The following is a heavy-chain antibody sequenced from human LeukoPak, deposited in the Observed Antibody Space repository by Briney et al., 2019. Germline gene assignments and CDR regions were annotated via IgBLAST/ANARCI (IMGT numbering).Heavy chain of an antibody. Sequence: SETLSLTCAVYGGSFSGYYWSWIRQPPGKGLEWMGEINHSGSTNYNPSLKSRVTISVDTSKNQFSLKLSSVTAADTAVYYCARGVRYCTNGVCYMGYYYYYMDVWGKGTTVTVSS. D-gene: IGHD2-8*01. CDR3: ARGVRYCTNGVCYMGYYYYYMDV. J-gene: IGHJ6*03. CDR2: INHSGST. CDR1: GGSFSGYY. V-gene: IGHV4-34*01.